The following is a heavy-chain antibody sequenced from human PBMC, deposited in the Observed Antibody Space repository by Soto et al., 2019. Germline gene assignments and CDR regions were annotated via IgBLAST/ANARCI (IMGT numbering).Heavy chain of an antibody. D-gene: IGHD3-22*01. CDR3: ATTRGDSSGYPPIYY. CDR2: IIPIFGTA. CDR1: GGTFSSYA. V-gene: IGHV1-69*13. J-gene: IGHJ4*02. Sequence: GASVKVSCKASGGTFSSYAISWVRQAPGQGLEWMGGIIPIFGTANYAQKFQGRVTITADESTSTAYMELSSLRSEDTAVYYCATTRGDSSGYPPIYYWGQGTLVTVSS.